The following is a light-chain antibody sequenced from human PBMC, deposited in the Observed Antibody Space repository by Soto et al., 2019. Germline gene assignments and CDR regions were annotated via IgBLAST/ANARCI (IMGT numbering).Light chain of an antibody. V-gene: IGLV1-51*01. Sequence: QSVLTQPPSVSAAPGQKVTISCSGSSSNIGNNYISWYQQLPQTAPKLLIYANDKRPSGIPDRFSGSKSGTSATLGITGRQTGDEADYYCETWDSRLSAVVFGGGTKLTVL. CDR2: AND. CDR3: ETWDSRLSAVV. J-gene: IGLJ2*01. CDR1: SSNIGNNY.